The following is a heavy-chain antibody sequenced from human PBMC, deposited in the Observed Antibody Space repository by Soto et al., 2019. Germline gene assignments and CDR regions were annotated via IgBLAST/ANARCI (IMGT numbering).Heavy chain of an antibody. CDR2: INHSGST. CDR1: VGSLRGYY. D-gene: IGHD6-19*01. J-gene: IGHJ4*02. CDR3: ARGGAVDGPFEY. V-gene: IGHV4-34*01. Sequence: PSETLSLTCAFYVGSLRGYYWSCIRQPPGMSLEWIGEINHSGSTNYNPSLQSRVTISVDTSKNNISLKVMSVIVADTAMFYCARGGAVDGPFEYWGQGTQVIVSS.